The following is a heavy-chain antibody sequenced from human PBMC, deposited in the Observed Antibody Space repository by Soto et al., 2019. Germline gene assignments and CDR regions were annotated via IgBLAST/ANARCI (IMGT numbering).Heavy chain of an antibody. CDR1: GFSFSAFW. J-gene: IGHJ4*02. CDR3: GRDPGAFWRYCCGDHCLALF. Sequence: EVQLVESGGGLVQPGGSLKLSCAASGFSFSAFWMGWVRQAPGKGLEWVANLNEDGSTTYYAHFVKGQFTISRDNAKNSLFFHMNSPRAEGTGVYFLGRDPGAFWRYCCGDHCLALFGGRGSLVTVSS. CDR2: LNEDGSTT. D-gene: IGHD2-21*01. V-gene: IGHV3-7*01.